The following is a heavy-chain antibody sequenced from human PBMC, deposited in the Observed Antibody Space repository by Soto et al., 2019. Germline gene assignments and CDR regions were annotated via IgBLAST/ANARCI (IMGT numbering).Heavy chain of an antibody. V-gene: IGHV1-2*04. Sequence: QVQLVQSGAEVKQPGASVKVSCKASGYTFTGYYIHWMRQAPGQGLEWVGWINPNTGGTNYAQKFQGWVTMTRDTSIYTAYMELSRLMSDDTAAYYCARGGSQRHYYQAMDVWGQGTTVTVSS. CDR2: INPNTGGT. D-gene: IGHD1-1*01. J-gene: IGHJ6*02. CDR3: ARGGSQRHYYQAMDV. CDR1: GYTFTGYY.